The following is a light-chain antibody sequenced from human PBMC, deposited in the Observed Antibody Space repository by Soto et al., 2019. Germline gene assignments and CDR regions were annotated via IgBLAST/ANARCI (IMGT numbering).Light chain of an antibody. J-gene: IGLJ3*02. V-gene: IGLV2-14*01. CDR2: EIN. Sequence: QAVVTQPPSASGSPGQSVTISCTGTSSDVGAYNYVSWYQQHPGKAPKLLIYEINTRPSGVSNRFSGSKSGNTASLTISWLQAEDEGDYYCSSFTIRSTLLFGGGTKLTVL. CDR1: SSDVGAYNY. CDR3: SSFTIRSTLL.